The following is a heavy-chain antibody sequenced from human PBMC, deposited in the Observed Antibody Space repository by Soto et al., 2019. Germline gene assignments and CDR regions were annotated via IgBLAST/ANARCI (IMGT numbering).Heavy chain of an antibody. CDR3: ASVMLRFSYGIDG. CDR2: ISKSGSII. Sequence: PGGALRLSCSASGLTFSSYEMHWVRQAPGKGLEWVSYISKSGSIIYYTDSVKGRFTISRDNAKNLLYLEMNSLRAEDSAVYFCASVMLRFSYGIDGWGQGTTVTVSS. J-gene: IGHJ6*02. V-gene: IGHV3-48*03. D-gene: IGHD3-3*01. CDR1: GLTFSSYE.